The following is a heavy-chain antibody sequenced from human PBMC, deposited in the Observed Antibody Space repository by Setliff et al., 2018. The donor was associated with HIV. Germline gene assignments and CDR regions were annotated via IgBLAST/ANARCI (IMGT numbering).Heavy chain of an antibody. Sequence: ASVKVSCKASGYTFTDYYIHWVRQAPGQGLEWMGWINPNSSDTNCAQKFQGRVTMTRDTSISTAYMDLSRLRSDDTAVYYCARRVPPIPSGDLDYWGQGTLVTVS. J-gene: IGHJ4*02. CDR2: INPNSSDT. CDR3: ARRVPPIPSGDLDY. V-gene: IGHV1-2*02. D-gene: IGHD4-17*01. CDR1: GYTFTDYY.